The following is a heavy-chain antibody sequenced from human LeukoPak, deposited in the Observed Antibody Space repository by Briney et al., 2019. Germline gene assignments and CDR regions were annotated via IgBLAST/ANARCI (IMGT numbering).Heavy chain of an antibody. CDR3: ARHRSGGYSYGVLDY. CDR2: IYYSGNT. J-gene: IGHJ4*02. CDR1: GGSISSSTYH. Sequence: SETLSLTCAVSGGSISSSTYHWGWIRQPPGEGLEWIGRIYYSGNTYYNASLKSRVTMSVDTSKNQFSLKLSSVTAADTAAYYCARHRSGGYSYGVLDYWGQGALVSVSS. V-gene: IGHV4-39*01. D-gene: IGHD5-18*01.